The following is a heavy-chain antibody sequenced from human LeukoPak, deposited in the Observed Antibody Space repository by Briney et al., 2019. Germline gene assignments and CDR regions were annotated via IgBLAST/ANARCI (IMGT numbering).Heavy chain of an antibody. V-gene: IGHV1-2*02. Sequence: ASVKVSCKASGYTFTGYYMHGVRQAPGQGLEWMGWINPNSGVTNYAQKFQGRVTMTRDTSISTAYMELSRLRSDDTAVYYCARDLASITMIVVVTYFDYWGQGTLVTVSS. CDR2: INPNSGVT. J-gene: IGHJ4*02. D-gene: IGHD3-22*01. CDR3: ARDLASITMIVVVTYFDY. CDR1: GYTFTGYY.